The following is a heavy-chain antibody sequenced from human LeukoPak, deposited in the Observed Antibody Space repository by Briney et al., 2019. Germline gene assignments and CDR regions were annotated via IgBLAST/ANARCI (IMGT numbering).Heavy chain of an antibody. J-gene: IGHJ4*02. V-gene: IGHV4-59*01. D-gene: IGHD3-16*01. CDR1: GGSISSYY. Sequence: PSKTLSLTCTVSGGSISSYYWSWIRQPPGKGPEYIGFIHFSGSTNYNPSLANRVTISADTSTNQFSLRLESVTAADTAVYYCARGFMIPLGGGFHSWGQGTLVTVSS. CDR3: ARGFMIPLGGGFHS. CDR2: IHFSGST.